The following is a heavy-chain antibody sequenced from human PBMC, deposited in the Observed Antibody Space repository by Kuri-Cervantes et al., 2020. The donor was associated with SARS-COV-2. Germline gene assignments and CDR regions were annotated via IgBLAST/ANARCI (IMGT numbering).Heavy chain of an antibody. D-gene: IGHD2-15*01. V-gene: IGHV3-23*01. Sequence: GGSLRLSCEASGFTFSSYAMRWVRQVPGKGLEWVSPISGSGGSTYYADSVKGRFTISRDNSKNTLYMQMNSLRAEDTAVYYCAKDGFVGGLGSPGRAYFQHWGQGTLVTVSS. CDR1: GFTFSSYA. J-gene: IGHJ1*01. CDR3: AKDGFVGGLGSPGRAYFQH. CDR2: ISGSGGST.